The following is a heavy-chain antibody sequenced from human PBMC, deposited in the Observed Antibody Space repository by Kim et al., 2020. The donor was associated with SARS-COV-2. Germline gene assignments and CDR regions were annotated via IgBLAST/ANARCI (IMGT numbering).Heavy chain of an antibody. V-gene: IGHV3-30*18. J-gene: IGHJ6*02. CDR1: GFTFSSYG. CDR3: AKWLGSSWYPHYGMDV. CDR2: ISYDGSNK. Sequence: GGSLRLSCAASGFTFSSYGMHWVRQAPGKGLEWVAVISYDGSNKYYADSVKGRFTISRDNSKNTLYLQMNSLRAEDTAVYYCAKWLGSSWYPHYGMDVWGQGTTVTVSS. D-gene: IGHD6-13*01.